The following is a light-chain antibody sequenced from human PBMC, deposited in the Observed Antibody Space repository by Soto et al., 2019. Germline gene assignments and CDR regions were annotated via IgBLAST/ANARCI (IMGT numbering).Light chain of an antibody. CDR1: QGISSY. CDR3: QQYGSSPSIT. V-gene: IGKV1-9*01. J-gene: IGKJ5*01. Sequence: DVQLTQSPSFLSASVGDRVTITCRASQGISSYLAWYQQKPGKAPKLLIYAASTLQSGVPSRFSGSGSGTDFTLTISRLEPEDFAVYYCQQYGSSPSITFGQGTRLEIK. CDR2: AAS.